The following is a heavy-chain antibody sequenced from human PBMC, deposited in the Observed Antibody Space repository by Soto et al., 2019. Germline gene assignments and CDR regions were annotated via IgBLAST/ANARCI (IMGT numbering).Heavy chain of an antibody. CDR1: GGTFSSYA. J-gene: IGHJ6*02. CDR3: ARDRDFWKGSPPRRMDV. V-gene: IGHV1-69*06. CDR2: IIPIFGTA. Sequence: SVKVSCKASGGTFSSYAISWVRQAPGQGLEWMGGIIPIFGTANYAQKFQGRVTITADKSTSTAYMELSSLRAEDTAVYYCARDRDFWKGSPPRRMDVWGQGTTVTVSS. D-gene: IGHD3-3*01.